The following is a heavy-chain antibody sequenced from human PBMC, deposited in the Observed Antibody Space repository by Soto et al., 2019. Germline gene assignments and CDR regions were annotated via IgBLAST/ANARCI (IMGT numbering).Heavy chain of an antibody. D-gene: IGHD6-19*01. Sequence: QVQLVQSGAEVKKRGSSVKVSCKASGGSFSSYAISWVRQAPVQGLEWMGGIIPIFGTATYAQKFQGRVTIIADKSTSTAYMELSSLRSEDTAVYYCARAGPVAGNHAFDIWGQGTLATVSS. V-gene: IGHV1-69*06. CDR1: GGSFSSYA. CDR2: IIPIFGTA. CDR3: ARAGPVAGNHAFDI. J-gene: IGHJ3*02.